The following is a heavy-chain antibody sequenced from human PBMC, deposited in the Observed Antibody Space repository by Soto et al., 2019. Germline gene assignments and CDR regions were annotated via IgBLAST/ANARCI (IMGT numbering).Heavy chain of an antibody. D-gene: IGHD2-21*01. CDR3: AKDAVYKDGLWLMDS. Sequence: VGSLRLSCAASGFTISTYAMTWVRQAPGKGLECVSGVTGSGGQIHYADSVKGRFTISKDNSKNTLYLQMSSLREEDTALYYCAKDAVYKDGLWLMDSWGQGTLVTVSS. CDR2: VTGSGGQI. J-gene: IGHJ5*02. CDR1: GFTISTYA. V-gene: IGHV3-23*01.